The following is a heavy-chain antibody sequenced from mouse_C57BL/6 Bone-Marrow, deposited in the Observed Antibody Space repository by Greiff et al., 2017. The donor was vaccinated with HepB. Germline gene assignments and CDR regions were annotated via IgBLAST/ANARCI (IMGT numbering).Heavy chain of an antibody. CDR2: IDPSDSET. CDR1: GYTFTSYW. CDR3: ARIAYDGSFAY. V-gene: IGHV1-52*01. Sequence: QVQLKQPGAELVRPGSSVKLSCKASGYTFTSYWMHWVKQRPIQGLEWIGNIDPSDSETHYNQKFKDKATLTVDKSSSTAYMQLSSLTSEDSAVYYCARIAYDGSFAYWGQGTLVTVSA. D-gene: IGHD2-3*01. J-gene: IGHJ3*01.